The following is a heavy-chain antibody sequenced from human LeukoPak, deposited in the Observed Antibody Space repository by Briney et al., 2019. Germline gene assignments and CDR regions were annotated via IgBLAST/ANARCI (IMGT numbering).Heavy chain of an antibody. CDR1: GGSISSGSYY. V-gene: IGHV4-61*02. J-gene: IGHJ5*02. CDR2: IYTSGST. Sequence: PSQTLSLTCTVSGGSISSGSYYWSWIRQPAGKGLEWIGRIYTSGSTNYDPPLKSRVTISVDTSKNQFPLKLSSVTAADTAVYYCAREWHCSSTSCYTLWFDPWGQGTLVTVSS. D-gene: IGHD2-2*02. CDR3: AREWHCSSTSCYTLWFDP.